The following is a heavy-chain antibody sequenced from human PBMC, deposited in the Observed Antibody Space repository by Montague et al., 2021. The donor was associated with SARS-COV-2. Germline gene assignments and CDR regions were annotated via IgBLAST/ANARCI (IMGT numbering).Heavy chain of an antibody. Sequence: SETLSLTCTVSGGSITSSAYYWSWIRQSPGKGLEWIGTIYYSGNTYSNPSLKSRVTISMDTSKSQVSLKINSVTAADTAVYYCARSKPVSSFYYYYGMDVWGQGTTVTVSS. CDR2: IYYSGNT. J-gene: IGHJ6*02. CDR3: ARSKPVSSFYYYYGMDV. D-gene: IGHD1-14*01. CDR1: GGSITSSAYY. V-gene: IGHV4-39*01.